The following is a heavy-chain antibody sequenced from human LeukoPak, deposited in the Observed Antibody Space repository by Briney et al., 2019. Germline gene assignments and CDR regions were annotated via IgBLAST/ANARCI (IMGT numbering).Heavy chain of an antibody. V-gene: IGHV3-30*04. J-gene: IGHJ6*02. CDR3: ARDQRRYRNGLPYYYYYGMDV. CDR1: GFTFSSYA. CDR2: ISYDGRDK. Sequence: GGSLRLSCADSGFTFSSYAMHWVRQAPGKGLEWVAVISYDGRDKYYADSVKGRVTIFRDNSKNTLYLQMNSLRAEDTAVYYCARDQRRYRNGLPYYYYYGMDVWGQGTTVTVSS. D-gene: IGHD5-18*01.